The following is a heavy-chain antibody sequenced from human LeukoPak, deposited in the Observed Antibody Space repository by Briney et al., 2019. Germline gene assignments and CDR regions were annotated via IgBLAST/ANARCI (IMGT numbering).Heavy chain of an antibody. Sequence: SVKVSCKASGGTFSSYAISWVRQAPGQGLEWMGGIIPIFGTANYAQKFQGRVTITTDESTSTAYMELSSLRSEDTAVYYCARDPPNDFWSGGHGDCYMDVWGKGTTVTVSS. CDR2: IIPIFGTA. CDR3: ARDPPNDFWSGGHGDCYMDV. D-gene: IGHD3-3*01. V-gene: IGHV1-69*05. CDR1: GGTFSSYA. J-gene: IGHJ6*03.